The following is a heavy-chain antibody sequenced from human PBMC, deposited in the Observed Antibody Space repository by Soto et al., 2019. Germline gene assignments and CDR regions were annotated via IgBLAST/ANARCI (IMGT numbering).Heavy chain of an antibody. CDR1: GFTFSGYG. J-gene: IGHJ6*02. Sequence: GRSLRLSCAAAGFTFSGYGSNWVSQAPGKGLEWVSYISGSGSTIYYADSVKGRFTISRDNAKNSLYLQMNSLRAEDTAVYYCARDGYSSSCSYYYYYGMDVWGQGTTVTVSS. D-gene: IGHD6-13*01. CDR2: ISGSGSTI. CDR3: ARDGYSSSCSYYYYYGMDV. V-gene: IGHV3-48*03.